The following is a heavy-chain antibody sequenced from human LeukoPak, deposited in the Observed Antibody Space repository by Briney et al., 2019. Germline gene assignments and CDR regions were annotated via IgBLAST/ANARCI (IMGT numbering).Heavy chain of an antibody. V-gene: IGHV4-39*06. D-gene: IGHD3-16*01. CDR1: GGSISSPTDY. Sequence: SETLSLTCTVSGGSISSPTDYWGWFRQPPGKGLEWIGNIYYSGSTYYYPSLKSRVTISLDTSKNQFPLKLTSVTAADTAVYYCARDRKVITGIDYWGQGTLVTVSS. CDR3: ARDRKVITGIDY. CDR2: IYYSGST. J-gene: IGHJ4*02.